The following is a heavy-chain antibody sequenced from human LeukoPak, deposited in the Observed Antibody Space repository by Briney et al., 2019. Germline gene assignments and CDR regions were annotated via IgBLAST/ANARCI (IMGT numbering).Heavy chain of an antibody. D-gene: IGHD2-15*01. V-gene: IGHV4-30-2*01. CDR3: ARDRGGFTYGEYYFDY. Sequence: SQTLSLTCAVSGASISSGSYSWSWIRQPPGKGLEWIGYIYHSGSTYYNPSLKSRVSISADTSRSQVSLKLSSVTAADTAVYYCARDRGGFTYGEYYFDYWGQGSLVTVSS. J-gene: IGHJ4*02. CDR2: IYHSGST. CDR1: GASISSGSYS.